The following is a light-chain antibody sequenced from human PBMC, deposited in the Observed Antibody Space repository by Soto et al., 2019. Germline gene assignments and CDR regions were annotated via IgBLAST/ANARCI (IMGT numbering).Light chain of an antibody. J-gene: IGKJ1*01. V-gene: IGKV1-9*01. CDR1: QGINKF. CDR3: QEYKTWT. Sequence: IPLTQSPSSLSASVGDRVTITCRASQGINKFLAWYQQRPGKAPQLLVYGASTLQSGVPSRFSGSGSGTDFTLTISSLQPEDFATYHCQEYKTWTFGQGTKVDIK. CDR2: GAS.